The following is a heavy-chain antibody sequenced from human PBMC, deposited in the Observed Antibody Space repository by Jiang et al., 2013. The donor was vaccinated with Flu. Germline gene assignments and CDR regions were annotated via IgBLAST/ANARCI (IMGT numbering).Heavy chain of an antibody. V-gene: IGHV2-70*12. Sequence: KPTQTLTLICTFSGFSLSTSGMCVSWIRQPPGKALEWLALIDWDDDKYYSTSLKTRLTISKDTSKNQVVLTMTNMDPVDTATYFCAHRSVVGYTILYFDYWGQGALVTVSS. CDR1: GFSLSTSGMC. CDR3: AHRSVVGYTILYFDY. J-gene: IGHJ4*02. D-gene: IGHD2-15*01. CDR2: IDWDDDK.